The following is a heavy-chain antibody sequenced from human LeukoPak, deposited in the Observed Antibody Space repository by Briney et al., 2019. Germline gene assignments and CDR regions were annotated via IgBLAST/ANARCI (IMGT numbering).Heavy chain of an antibody. V-gene: IGHV4-4*02. CDR1: GGPISSSNW. J-gene: IGHJ4*02. CDR3: AREGYRYVPGDY. Sequence: SGTLSLTCAVSGGPISSSNWWSWVRQPPGKGLEWIGEISQSETTNYNPSLKSRVTISIDKSKNLFSLKLTSVTAADTAVYYCAREGYRYVPGDYWGQGTLVTVSS. CDR2: ISQSETT. D-gene: IGHD5-18*01.